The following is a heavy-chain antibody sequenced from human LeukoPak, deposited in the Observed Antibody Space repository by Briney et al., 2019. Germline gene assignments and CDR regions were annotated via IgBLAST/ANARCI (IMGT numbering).Heavy chain of an antibody. V-gene: IGHV3-30*03. CDR2: ISYDGSDK. CDR1: GFTFSSYG. J-gene: IGHJ6*02. CDR3: TRGGRSFGGMDV. D-gene: IGHD2-15*01. Sequence: GGSLRHSCEASGFTFSSYGMHWVRQAPGGGLEWVAVISYDGSDKKYGDSAKGRFTISRDNSKNTLYLQMNSLRAEDTAVYYCTRGGRSFGGMDVWGQGTTVTVSS.